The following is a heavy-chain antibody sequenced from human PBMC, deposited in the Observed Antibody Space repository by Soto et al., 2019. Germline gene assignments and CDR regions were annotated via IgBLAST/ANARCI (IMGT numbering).Heavy chain of an antibody. D-gene: IGHD3-3*01. CDR2: ISGSGGST. Sequence: GGSLRLSCAASGFTFSSYAMSWVRQAPGKGLEWVSAISGSGGSTYYADSVKGRFTISRDNSKNTLYLQMNSLRAEDTAVYYCAKDALDDFWSGYIPVDEWGQGTLVTVSS. V-gene: IGHV3-23*01. CDR1: GFTFSSYA. CDR3: AKDALDDFWSGYIPVDE. J-gene: IGHJ4*02.